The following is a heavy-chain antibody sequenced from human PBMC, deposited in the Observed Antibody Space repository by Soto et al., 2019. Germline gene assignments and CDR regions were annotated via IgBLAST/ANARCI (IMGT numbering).Heavy chain of an antibody. V-gene: IGHV4-34*01. J-gene: IGHJ5*02. D-gene: IGHD2-2*01. Sequence: IRQPPGKGLEWIGEINHSGSTNYNPSLKSRVTISVDTSKNQFSLKLSSVTAADTAVYYCARDTSWNNNWFDPWGQGTLVTVSS. CDR3: ARDTSWNNNWFDP. CDR2: INHSGST.